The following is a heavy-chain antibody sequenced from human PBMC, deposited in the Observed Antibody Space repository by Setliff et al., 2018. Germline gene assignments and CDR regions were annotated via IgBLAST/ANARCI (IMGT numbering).Heavy chain of an antibody. J-gene: IGHJ3*02. V-gene: IGHV5-51*01. CDR2: IYPGDSDT. Sequence: GESLKISCKGSGFSFTTYWIGWVRQMPGKGLEWMGIIYPGDSDTRYSPSFQGQVTISADKSISTAYLQWSSLKASDTAMYYCARQTIFGSDAFDIWGQGTMVTVSS. CDR3: ARQTIFGSDAFDI. D-gene: IGHD3-3*01. CDR1: GFSFTTYW.